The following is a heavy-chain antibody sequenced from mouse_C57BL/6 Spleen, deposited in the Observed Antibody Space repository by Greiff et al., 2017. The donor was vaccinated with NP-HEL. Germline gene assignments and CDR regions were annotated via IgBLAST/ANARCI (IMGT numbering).Heavy chain of an antibody. Sequence: EVKLVESGGGLVQPKGSLKLSCAASGFSFNTYAMNWVRQAPGKGLEWVARIRSKSNNYATYYADSVKDRFTISRDDSESMLYLQMNNLKTEDTAMYYCVRGGYYDYDLFAYWGQGTLVTVSA. CDR1: GFSFNTYA. CDR3: VRGGYYDYDLFAY. CDR2: IRSKSNNYAT. V-gene: IGHV10-1*01. D-gene: IGHD2-4*01. J-gene: IGHJ3*01.